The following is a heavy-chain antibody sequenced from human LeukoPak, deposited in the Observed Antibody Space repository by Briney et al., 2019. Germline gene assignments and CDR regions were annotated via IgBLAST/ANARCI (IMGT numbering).Heavy chain of an antibody. CDR2: MYNSGST. CDR3: ARGIESYGDYGY. Sequence: PSETLSLTCTVSGGSISTTSYYWGWIRQPPGKGLEWIAYMYNSGSTNYNPSLKSRVTISIDTSKNQFSLKLSSLTAADTAIYYCARGIESYGDYGYWGQGILVTVS. J-gene: IGHJ4*02. CDR1: GGSISTTSYY. V-gene: IGHV4-61*05. D-gene: IGHD4-17*01.